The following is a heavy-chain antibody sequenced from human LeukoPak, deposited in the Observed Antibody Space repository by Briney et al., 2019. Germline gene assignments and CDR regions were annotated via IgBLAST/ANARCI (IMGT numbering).Heavy chain of an antibody. D-gene: IGHD2-2*01. J-gene: IGHJ3*02. Sequence: GGSLRLSCEASGFSFSNYGVHWVRQAPGKGLEWVAVMSFDGSNKYYADSVRGRFTVSRDSSKNTLYLQLNSLRAEDTAVYYCTRDQRKYCSRTTCFVFDIWGQGTVVSVS. CDR2: MSFDGSNK. CDR3: TRDQRKYCSRTTCFVFDI. CDR1: GFSFSNYG. V-gene: IGHV3-30*03.